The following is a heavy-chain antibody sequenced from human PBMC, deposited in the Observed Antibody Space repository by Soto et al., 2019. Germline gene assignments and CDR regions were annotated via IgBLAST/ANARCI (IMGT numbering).Heavy chain of an antibody. D-gene: IGHD6-19*01. V-gene: IGHV1-69*13. CDR3: ARASGTDLSSGWWEGVKYYFDY. J-gene: IGHJ4*02. Sequence: ASVKVSCKASGGTFSSYAISWVRQAPGQGLEWMGGIIPIFGTANYAQKFQGRVTITADESTSTAYMELSSLRSEDTAVYYCARASGTDLSSGWWEGVKYYFDYWGQGTLVTVSS. CDR1: GGTFSSYA. CDR2: IIPIFGTA.